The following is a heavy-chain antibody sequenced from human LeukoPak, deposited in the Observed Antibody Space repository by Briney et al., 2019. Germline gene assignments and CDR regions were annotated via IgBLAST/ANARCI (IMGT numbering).Heavy chain of an antibody. CDR1: GFTFSSYA. V-gene: IGHV3-7*04. CDR3: TRVGYIDEGIDY. CDR2: IKQDGSKK. Sequence: HPGGCLRLSCAASGFTFSSYAMHWVRQAPGKGLEWVANIKQDGSKKSYVDSVKGRFTISRDNAKNSLYLQMNSLRAEDTAIYYCTRVGYIDEGIDYWGQGTLVTVSS. J-gene: IGHJ4*02. D-gene: IGHD5-24*01.